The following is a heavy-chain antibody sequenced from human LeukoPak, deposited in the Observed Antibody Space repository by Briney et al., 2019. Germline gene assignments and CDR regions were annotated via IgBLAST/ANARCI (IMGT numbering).Heavy chain of an antibody. V-gene: IGHV1-69*01. D-gene: IGHD3-3*01. J-gene: IGHJ6*03. CDR3: ARDRASYYDFWSGYYTAQNYYYYYMDA. CDR2: IIPIFGTA. Sequence: GSSVKVSRKASGGTFISNAISRVRQAPGQGLEWMGGIIPIFGTANYAQKFQGRVTITADESTSTAYMELSSLRSEDTAVYYCARDRASYYDFWSGYYTAQNYYYYYMDAWGKGTTVSLSS. CDR1: GGTFISNA.